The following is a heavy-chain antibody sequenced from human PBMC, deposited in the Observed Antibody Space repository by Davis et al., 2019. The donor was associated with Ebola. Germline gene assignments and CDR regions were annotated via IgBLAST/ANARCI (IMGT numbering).Heavy chain of an antibody. J-gene: IGHJ6*04. CDR2: ISYDGSNK. Sequence: GESLKISCAASGFTFSSYGMHWLRQAPGKGLEWVAVISYDGSNKYYADSVKGRFTISRDNSKNTLYLQMNSLRAEDTAVYSCAKGDRMDVWGKGTTVTVSS. V-gene: IGHV3-30*18. CDR3: AKGDRMDV. CDR1: GFTFSSYG. D-gene: IGHD5-24*01.